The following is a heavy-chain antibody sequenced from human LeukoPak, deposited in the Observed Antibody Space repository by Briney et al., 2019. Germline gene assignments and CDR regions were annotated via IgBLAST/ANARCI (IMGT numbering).Heavy chain of an antibody. V-gene: IGHV3-30*14. CDR1: GFTFSSYA. CDR2: ISYDGSNK. J-gene: IGHJ4*02. D-gene: IGHD3-22*01. Sequence: GGSLRLSCAASGFTFSSYAMHWVRQAPGKGLEWVAVISYDGSNKYYADSVKGRFTISRDNSKNTLYLQMNSLRAEDTAVYYCARYYYDSSGYYFFDYWGQGTLVTVSS. CDR3: ARYYYDSSGYYFFDY.